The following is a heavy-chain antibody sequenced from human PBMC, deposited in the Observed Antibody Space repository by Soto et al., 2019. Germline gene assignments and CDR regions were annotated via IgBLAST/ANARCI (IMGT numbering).Heavy chain of an antibody. CDR1: GGSIGSSSYF. CDR2: IHYRGVT. CDR3: ARGIGYYFDS. Sequence: SETLSLTCTVSGGSIGSSSYFWGWIRQPPGKGLEWIGNIHYRGVTYYNASLKSRVTISVDTSKNQFSLKLSSVTAADSAVYSCARGIGYYFDSWGQGTLVTVSS. J-gene: IGHJ4*02. V-gene: IGHV4-39*01. D-gene: IGHD5-12*01.